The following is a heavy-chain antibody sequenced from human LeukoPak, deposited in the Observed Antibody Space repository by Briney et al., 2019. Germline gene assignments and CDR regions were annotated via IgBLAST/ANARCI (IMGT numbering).Heavy chain of an antibody. J-gene: IGHJ4*02. Sequence: ASVKVSCKASGYTFTSYGISWVRQAPGQGLEWMGWISAYNGNTNYAQKLQGRVTMTTDTSTSTAYMELRSLRSEDTAVYYCARPSLLYSSSPLDYWGQGTLVTVSS. CDR3: ARPSLLYSSSPLDY. V-gene: IGHV1-18*01. CDR2: ISAYNGNT. D-gene: IGHD6-6*01. CDR1: GYTFTSYG.